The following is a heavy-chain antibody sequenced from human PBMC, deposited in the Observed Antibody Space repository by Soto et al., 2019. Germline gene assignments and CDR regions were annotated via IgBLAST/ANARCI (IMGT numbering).Heavy chain of an antibody. CDR3: ARDLPVVYGDYVGPVSVRNFDY. D-gene: IGHD4-17*01. CDR1: GYTFPSYG. Sequence: QVQLVQSGAEVKKPGASVKVSCKASGYTFPSYGISWVRQAPGQGLEWMGWISAYNGNTNYAQKLQGTVTITTDTSTSTAYMELRSLRSDDTAVYYCARDLPVVYGDYVGPVSVRNFDYLGQGTLVTVSS. J-gene: IGHJ4*02. CDR2: ISAYNGNT. V-gene: IGHV1-18*01.